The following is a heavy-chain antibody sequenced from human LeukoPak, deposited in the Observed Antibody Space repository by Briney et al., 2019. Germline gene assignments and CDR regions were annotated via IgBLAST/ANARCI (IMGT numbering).Heavy chain of an antibody. D-gene: IGHD6-6*01. CDR1: GFTVSSNY. V-gene: IGHV3-66*02. J-gene: IGHJ4*02. Sequence: GGSLRLSCVASGFTVSSNYMSWVRQAPGKGLEWASIIYSGGSTYYADSVKGRFTISRGNSKNTLYLQMNSLRPEDTAVYYCAGQEYSSSPDYWGQGTLVTVSS. CDR2: IYSGGST. CDR3: AGQEYSSSPDY.